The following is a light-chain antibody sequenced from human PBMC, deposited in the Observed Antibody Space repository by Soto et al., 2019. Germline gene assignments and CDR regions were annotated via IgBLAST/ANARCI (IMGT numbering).Light chain of an antibody. J-gene: IGLJ2*01. CDR3: SSYTTSSTVI. CDR1: SSDVGAFNF. V-gene: IGLV2-14*01. Sequence: QSALTQPASVSGSPGQSITISCTGTSSDVGAFNFVSWYQQHPGKAPKVMIYEVSHRPSGVSDRFSGAKSGNRASLTISGLQAEDEADYYCSSYTTSSTVIFGGGTKLTVL. CDR2: EVS.